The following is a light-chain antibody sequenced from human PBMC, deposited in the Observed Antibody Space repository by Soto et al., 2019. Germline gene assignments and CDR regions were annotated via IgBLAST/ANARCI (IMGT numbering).Light chain of an antibody. CDR3: QSYDSSLSGAV. CDR2: GNS. CDR1: SSNIGAGYD. V-gene: IGLV1-40*01. J-gene: IGLJ7*01. Sequence: QSVLTHPPSVSGAPGQRVTSSCTGSSSNIGAGYDVHWYQQLPGTAPKLLIYGNSNRPSGAPDRFSGSKSGTSASLAITGLQAEDEADYYCQSYDSSLSGAVFGGGTQLTVL.